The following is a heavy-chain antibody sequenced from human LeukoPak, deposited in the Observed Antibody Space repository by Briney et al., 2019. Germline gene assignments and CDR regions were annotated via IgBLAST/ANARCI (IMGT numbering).Heavy chain of an antibody. CDR1: GFTFSSYG. V-gene: IGHV3-30*18. CDR3: AKDRGIAARQEYFQH. CDR2: ISYDGSNK. D-gene: IGHD6-6*01. Sequence: GGSVRVSCAASGFTFSSYGMHWVRQAPGKGLEWVAVISYDGSNKYYADYVKGRFTISRDNSKNTLYLQMNSLRAEDTAVYYCAKDRGIAARQEYFQHWGQGTLVTVSS. J-gene: IGHJ1*01.